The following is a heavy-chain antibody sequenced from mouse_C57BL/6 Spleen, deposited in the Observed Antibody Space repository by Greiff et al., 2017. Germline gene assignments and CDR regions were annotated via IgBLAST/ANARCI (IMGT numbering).Heavy chain of an antibody. Sequence: EVKLMESGPGLVKPSQSLSLTCSVTGYSITSGYYWNWIRQFPGNKLEWMGYISYDGSNNYNPALKNRISITRATSKNQFFLKLNSVTTEDTATYYCAREDSWFAYWGQGTLVTVSA. J-gene: IGHJ3*01. CDR1: GYSITSGYY. V-gene: IGHV3-6*01. CDR3: AREDSWFAY. CDR2: ISYDGSN.